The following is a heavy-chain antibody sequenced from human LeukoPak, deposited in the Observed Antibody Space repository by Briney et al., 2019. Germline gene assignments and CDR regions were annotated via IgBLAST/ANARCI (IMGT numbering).Heavy chain of an antibody. J-gene: IGHJ4*02. V-gene: IGHV1-18*01. D-gene: IGHD3-22*01. CDR1: GYTFTSYG. CDR3: ARAHNYYDSSGYYPQLLGFDY. CDR2: ISASNSNT. Sequence: SGTVSCKASGYTFTSYGISWVRQAPGQGLEWMGWISASNSNTNYSQKLQGRVTMTTDTSTSTAYMELRSLRSDDTAVYYCARAHNYYDSSGYYPQLLGFDYWGQGTLVTVSS.